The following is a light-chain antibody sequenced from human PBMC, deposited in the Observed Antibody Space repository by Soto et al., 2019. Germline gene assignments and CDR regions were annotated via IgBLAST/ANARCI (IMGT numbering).Light chain of an antibody. CDR1: VSDVGGYDF. Sequence: QSALTQPRSVSGSPGQSVTISCTGTVSDVGGYDFVSWYQQYPDKAPKFMIFDVNKRPSGVPDRFSGSKSGNTASLTISGLQAEDEADYYCFSYAGSKTWVFGGGTKVTVL. CDR2: DVN. J-gene: IGLJ3*02. CDR3: FSYAGSKTWV. V-gene: IGLV2-11*01.